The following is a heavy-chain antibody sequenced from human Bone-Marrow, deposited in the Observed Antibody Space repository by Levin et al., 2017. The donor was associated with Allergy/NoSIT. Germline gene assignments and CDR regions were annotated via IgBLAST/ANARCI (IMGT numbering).Heavy chain of an antibody. V-gene: IGHV3-23*01. D-gene: IGHD3/OR15-3a*01. CDR1: RFTLSNHA. CDR2: ISGRGGST. J-gene: IGHJ4*02. CDR3: ARGLWTAVPYTFDY. Sequence: GGSLRLSCEASRFTLSNHAMTWVRQAPGKGLEWVSAISGRGGSTYYADSVKGRFTISRDNPKSTLFLQMNSLRAEDTAVYFCARGLWTAVPYTFDYWGQGTLVTVSS.